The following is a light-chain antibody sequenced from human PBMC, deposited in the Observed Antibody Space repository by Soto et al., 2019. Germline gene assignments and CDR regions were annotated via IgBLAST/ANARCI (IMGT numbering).Light chain of an antibody. J-gene: IGLJ1*01. CDR1: SSDVGGYNF. CDR2: EVS. Sequence: QSVLTQPPSASGSPGQSVTISCTGTSSDVGGYNFVAWYQQHPGKAPKLMISEVSKRPSGVPDRFSSSKSGNTASLTVSGLQAEDEADYYCRSYAGSNIFVFGTGTKVTVL. CDR3: RSYAGSNIFV. V-gene: IGLV2-8*01.